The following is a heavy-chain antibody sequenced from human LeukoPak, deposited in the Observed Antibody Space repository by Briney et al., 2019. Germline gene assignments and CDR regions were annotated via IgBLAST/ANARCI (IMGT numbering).Heavy chain of an antibody. CDR1: GFTFSGSV. CDR3: TRLWGDCGGDCYSHDF. Sequence: GGSLRLSCVASGFTFSGSVMHWVRQASGKGLEWVGRNRSKADGYATAYAASVKGRFTISRDDSKNTAYLQMNSLRTEDTAVYYCTRLWGDCGGDCYSHDFWGQGALVTVCS. CDR2: NRSKADGYAT. V-gene: IGHV3-73*01. J-gene: IGHJ4*02. D-gene: IGHD2-21*02.